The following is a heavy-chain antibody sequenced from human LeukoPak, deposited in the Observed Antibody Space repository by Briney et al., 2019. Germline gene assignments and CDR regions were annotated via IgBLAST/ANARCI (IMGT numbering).Heavy chain of an antibody. J-gene: IGHJ5*02. CDR1: GYTFTSYY. Sequence: ASVKVSCKASGYTFTSYYMHWVRQAPGQGLEWMGIINPSGGSTSYAQKFQGRVTMTRDTSTSTVYMELSSPRSEDTAVYYCARLEQPEDWFDPWGQGTLVTVSS. CDR2: INPSGGST. CDR3: ARLEQPEDWFDP. V-gene: IGHV1-46*01. D-gene: IGHD3-3*01.